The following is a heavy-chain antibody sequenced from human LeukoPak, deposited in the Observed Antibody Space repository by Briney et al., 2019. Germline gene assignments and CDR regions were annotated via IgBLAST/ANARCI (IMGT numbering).Heavy chain of an antibody. CDR3: ARGAPSRVWFDP. J-gene: IGHJ5*02. D-gene: IGHD4/OR15-4a*01. CDR2: IDYSGST. Sequence: SQTLSLTCTVYAGSISSVDYYWNWIRQPPGKGLEGFGYIDYSGSTFYNPSVKSRVTISVDTSKNHFSLKLNSVTAAHTAVYYCARGAPSRVWFDPWGQGTLVTVSS. V-gene: IGHV4-30-4*08. CDR1: AGSISSVDYY.